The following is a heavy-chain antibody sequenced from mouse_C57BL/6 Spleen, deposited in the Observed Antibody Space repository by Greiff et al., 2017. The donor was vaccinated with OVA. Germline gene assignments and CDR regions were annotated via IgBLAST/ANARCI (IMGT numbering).Heavy chain of an antibody. CDR3: ARHGSMVTTNWYFDV. CDR2: ISSGGSYT. J-gene: IGHJ1*03. Sequence: DVQLVESGGDLVKPGGSLKLSCAASGFTFSSYGMSWVRQTPDKRLEWVATISSGGSYTYYPDSVKGRFTISRDNAKNTLYLQMSSLKSEDTAMYYCARHGSMVTTNWYFDVWGTGTTVTVSS. V-gene: IGHV5-6*01. CDR1: GFTFSSYG. D-gene: IGHD2-2*01.